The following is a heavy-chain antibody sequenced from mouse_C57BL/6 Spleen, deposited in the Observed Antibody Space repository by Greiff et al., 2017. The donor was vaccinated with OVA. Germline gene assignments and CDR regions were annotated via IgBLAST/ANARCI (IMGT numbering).Heavy chain of an antibody. CDR3: AKGPRDYFDY. CDR2: ISDGGSYT. J-gene: IGHJ2*01. CDR1: GFTFSSYA. V-gene: IGHV5-4*03. Sequence: EVMLVESGGGLVKPGGSLKLSCAASGFTFSSYAMSWVRQTPEKRLEWVATISDGGSYTYYPDNVKGRFTISRDNAKNNLYLQMSHLKSEDTAMYYCAKGPRDYFDYLGQGTTLTVSS.